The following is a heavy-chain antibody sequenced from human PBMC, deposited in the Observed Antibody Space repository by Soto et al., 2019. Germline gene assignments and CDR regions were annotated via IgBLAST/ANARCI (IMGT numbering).Heavy chain of an antibody. CDR3: ARLVYDTRLNYMYFDF. V-gene: IGHV4-4*02. J-gene: IGHJ4*02. CDR2: IFHDGTA. D-gene: IGHD3-10*01. Sequence: SETLSLTCAVSGVSISSGNWWTWVRQSPQRGLEYIGEIFHDGTANYYPSFEGRVAISVDTSKNQFSLKLTSVTAADTAIYFCARLVYDTRLNYMYFDFWGQGTLVTVSS. CDR1: GVSISSGNW.